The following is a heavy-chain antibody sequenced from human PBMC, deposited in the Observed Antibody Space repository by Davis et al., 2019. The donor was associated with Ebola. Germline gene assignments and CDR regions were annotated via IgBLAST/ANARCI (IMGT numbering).Heavy chain of an antibody. Sequence: ASVKVSCKASGYTFTCYYMHWVRQAPGQGLEWMGWINPNSGGTNYAQKFQGWVTMTRDTSISTAYMELRSLRSDDTAVYYCARSKGITIFGVPTIVWNGMDVWGQGTTVTVSS. J-gene: IGHJ6*02. CDR1: GYTFTCYY. CDR2: INPNSGGT. CDR3: ARSKGITIFGVPTIVWNGMDV. V-gene: IGHV1-2*04. D-gene: IGHD3-3*01.